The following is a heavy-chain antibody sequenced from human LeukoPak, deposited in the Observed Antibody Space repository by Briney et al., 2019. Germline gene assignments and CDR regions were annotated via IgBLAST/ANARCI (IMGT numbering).Heavy chain of an antibody. J-gene: IGHJ6*02. D-gene: IGHD3-22*01. CDR1: GFRFSSSA. CDR3: ASQKANFYDSSGDV. CDR2: ISGSGGNT. Sequence: GGSLRLSCAASGFRFSSSAMSWVRQAPGKGLEWVSAISGSGGNTYYAGSVKGRFTIFRDNSKNMLYLQMNSLRAEDTALYYCASQKANFYDSSGDVWGQGTTVTVSS. V-gene: IGHV3-23*01.